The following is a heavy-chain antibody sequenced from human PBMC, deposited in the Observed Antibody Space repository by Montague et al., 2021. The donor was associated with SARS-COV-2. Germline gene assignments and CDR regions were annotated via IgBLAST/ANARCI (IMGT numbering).Heavy chain of an antibody. V-gene: IGHV4-34*01. CDR2: INHSGNA. D-gene: IGHD2-2*01. Sequence: SETLSLTCAVYAGSFSVYYWSWPRHSPRTELEWTAEINHSGNANYNPSLKSRDSISVDTSKNQFTLKLTSVTAADTAMYYCAKEREVVRAARTLVAFDLWGHVTMVTVAS. J-gene: IGHJ3*01. CDR1: AGSFSVYY. CDR3: AKEREVVRAARTLVAFDL.